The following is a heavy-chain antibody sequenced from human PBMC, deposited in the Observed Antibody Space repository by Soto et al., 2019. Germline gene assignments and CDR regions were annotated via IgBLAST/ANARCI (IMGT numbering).Heavy chain of an antibody. Sequence: GGSLRLSCVASGFTFNTYALSWVRQAPGKGLEWISTISNTGSNAYYVDSVKGRFTISRDSSRITLYLQMNSLRAEDTAMYYCATGMGAGAASTIDSSGQGTLFTVSS. D-gene: IGHD6-13*01. CDR2: ISNTGSNA. CDR3: ATGMGAGAASTIDS. CDR1: GFTFNTYA. V-gene: IGHV3-23*05. J-gene: IGHJ4*02.